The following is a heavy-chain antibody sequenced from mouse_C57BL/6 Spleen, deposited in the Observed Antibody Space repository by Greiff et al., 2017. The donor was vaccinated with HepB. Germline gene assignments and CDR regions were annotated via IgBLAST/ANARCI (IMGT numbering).Heavy chain of an antibody. D-gene: IGHD1-1*01. CDR1: GYTFTSYT. Sequence: QVQLQQSGAELARPGASVKMSCKASGYTFTSYTMHWVKQRPGQGLEWIGYINPSSGYTKYNQKFKDKSTLTADKSSSTAYMQLSSLTSEDSAVYYCARSGSSLYAMDYWGQGTSVTVSS. J-gene: IGHJ4*01. CDR2: INPSSGYT. V-gene: IGHV1-4*01. CDR3: ARSGSSLYAMDY.